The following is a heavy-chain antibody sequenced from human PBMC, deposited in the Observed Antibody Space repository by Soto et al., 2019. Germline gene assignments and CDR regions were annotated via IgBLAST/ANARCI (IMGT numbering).Heavy chain of an antibody. J-gene: IGHJ6*02. CDR2: ISSSSSTI. D-gene: IGHD5-18*01. V-gene: IGHV3-48*02. CDR3: ARDPDTAMGDYYYYGMDV. Sequence: PGGSLRLSCAASGFTFSSYSMNWVRQAPGKGLEWVSYISSSSSTIYYADSVKGRFTISRDNAKNSLYLQMNSLRDEDTAVYYCARDPDTAMGDYYYYGMDVWGQGTTVTVSS. CDR1: GFTFSSYS.